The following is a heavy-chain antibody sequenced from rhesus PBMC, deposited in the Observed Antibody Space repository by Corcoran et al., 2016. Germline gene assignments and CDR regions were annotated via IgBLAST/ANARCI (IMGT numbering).Heavy chain of an antibody. D-gene: IGHD6-31*01. CDR3: ARDFGIAAAGTIWGY. V-gene: IGHV4S18*01. Sequence: QVQLQESGPGLVKPSETLSLTCAVSGGSLRSYWWGWIRQSPGKGLEGIGNNYGSRRSTQYNPSLKSRATISRDTSKNQFSLKLSSVTAADTAVYYCARDFGIAAAGTIWGYWGQGVLVTVSS. J-gene: IGHJ4*01. CDR1: GGSLRSYW. CDR2: NYGSRRST.